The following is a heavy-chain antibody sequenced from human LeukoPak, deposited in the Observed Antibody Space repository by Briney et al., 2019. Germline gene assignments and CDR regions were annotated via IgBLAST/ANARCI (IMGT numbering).Heavy chain of an antibody. CDR1: GFTVSGNY. CDR2: LHTGAGT. D-gene: IGHD6-13*01. V-gene: IGHV3-53*01. J-gene: IGHJ4*01. CDR3: ARISMAAVGPSPDY. Sequence: GGSLRLSCAASGFTVSGNYMSWVRQAPGRGLEWVSVLHTGAGTYYADSVKGRFTISSDNSENTLYLQMKNLRAEDTAVYYCARISMAAVGPSPDYRGPGPLVPVSS.